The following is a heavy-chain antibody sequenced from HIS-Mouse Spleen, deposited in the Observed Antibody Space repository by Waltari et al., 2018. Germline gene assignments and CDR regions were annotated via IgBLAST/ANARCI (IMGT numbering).Heavy chain of an antibody. J-gene: IGHJ3*02. CDR1: GFTFSSYW. CDR2: IHSDGSST. CDR3: ARDLELDAFDI. D-gene: IGHD1-1*01. Sequence: EVQLVESGGGLVQPGGSLRLPCAASGFTFSSYWMHWVRQAPGKGLVWVSRIHSDGSSTSYADSVKGRFTISRDNAKNTLYLQMNSLRAEDTAVYYCARDLELDAFDIWGQGTMVTVSS. V-gene: IGHV3-74*01.